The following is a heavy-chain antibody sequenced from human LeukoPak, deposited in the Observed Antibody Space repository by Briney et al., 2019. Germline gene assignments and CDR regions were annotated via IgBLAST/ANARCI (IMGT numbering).Heavy chain of an antibody. CDR3: ARRKAREVYDDYYDF. J-gene: IGHJ4*02. Sequence: SETLSLTGAVSGGSFSRYHWSWIRQPPGKGLELIGLIYDNGDTNYKPSFKSRVTISVDRSTNHLSLRLTSATSADTAVYYCARRKAREVYDDYYDFWGQGTLVTVSS. D-gene: IGHD4-17*01. CDR2: IYDNGDT. CDR1: GGSFSRYH. V-gene: IGHV4-59*01.